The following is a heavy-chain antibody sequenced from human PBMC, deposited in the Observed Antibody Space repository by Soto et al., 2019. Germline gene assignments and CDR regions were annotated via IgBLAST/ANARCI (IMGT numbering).Heavy chain of an antibody. Sequence: GESLKISCKGSGYSFTRYWIGWVRQMPGKDLEWMRIIYPGDSDTRYSPSFQGQVTISADKSISTAYLQWSSLKASDTAMYYCAGGGVRGVITRTRDYYGMDVWGQGTTVTVSS. J-gene: IGHJ6*02. CDR3: AGGGVRGVITRTRDYYGMDV. CDR1: GYSFTRYW. V-gene: IGHV5-51*01. CDR2: IYPGDSDT. D-gene: IGHD3-10*01.